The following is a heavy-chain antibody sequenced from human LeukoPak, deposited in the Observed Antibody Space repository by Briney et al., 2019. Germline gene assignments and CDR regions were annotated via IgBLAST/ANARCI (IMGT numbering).Heavy chain of an antibody. V-gene: IGHV3-23*01. Sequence: GGSLRLSCAASGFTCSSYAMSWVRQAPGKGLEWVSAISGSGGSTYYADSVKGRFTISRDNAKNSLYLQMNSLRAEDTAVYYCAELGITMIGGVWGKGTTVTISS. J-gene: IGHJ6*04. CDR3: AELGITMIGGV. CDR1: GFTCSSYA. CDR2: ISGSGGST. D-gene: IGHD3-10*02.